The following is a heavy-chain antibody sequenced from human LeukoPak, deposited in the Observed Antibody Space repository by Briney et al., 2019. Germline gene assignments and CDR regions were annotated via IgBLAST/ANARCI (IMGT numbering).Heavy chain of an antibody. D-gene: IGHD2-15*01. CDR2: IWYDGSNK. Sequence: GRSLRLSCAASGFTFSSYGMHWVRQAPGKGLEWVAVIWYDGSNKYYADSVKGRFTISRDNSKNTLYLQMNSLRAEDTAVYYCARVGACSGGSCYSGWFDSWGQGTLVTVSS. V-gene: IGHV3-33*01. J-gene: IGHJ5*01. CDR3: ARVGACSGGSCYSGWFDS. CDR1: GFTFSSYG.